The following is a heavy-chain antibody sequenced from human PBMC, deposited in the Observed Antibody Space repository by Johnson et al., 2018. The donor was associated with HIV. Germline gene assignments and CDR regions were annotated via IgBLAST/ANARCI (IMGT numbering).Heavy chain of an antibody. D-gene: IGHD6-13*01. V-gene: IGHV3-30*02. J-gene: IGHJ3*02. CDR1: GFPFSNYG. Sequence: QVQLVESGGGVVQPGGSLRLSCAASGFPFSNYGMHWVRQAPGTGLACLAFIRLHRTNTYYVDPAQGRPPIPSDRSKNTLYLQMNSLRPEDTAVYYCAKHNGLDSSWPFDAFDIWGQGTRVTVSS. CDR3: AKHNGLDSSWPFDAFDI. CDR2: IRLHRTNT.